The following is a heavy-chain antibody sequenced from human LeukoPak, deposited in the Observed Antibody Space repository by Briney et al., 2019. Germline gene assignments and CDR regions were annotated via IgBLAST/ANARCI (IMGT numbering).Heavy chain of an antibody. CDR1: GYTFTGYY. J-gene: IGHJ4*02. V-gene: IGHV1-2*02. D-gene: IGHD4-17*01. CDR2: INPNSGGT. Sequence: ASVKVSCKASGYTFTGYYMHWVRPAPGQGLEWMGWINPNSGGTNYAQKFQGRVTMTRDTSISTAYMELSRLRSDDTAVYYCARPDYGDYVPGVWGQGTLVTVSS. CDR3: ARPDYGDYVPGV.